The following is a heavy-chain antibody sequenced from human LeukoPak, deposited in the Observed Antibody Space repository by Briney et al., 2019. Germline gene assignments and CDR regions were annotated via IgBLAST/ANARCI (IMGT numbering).Heavy chain of an antibody. V-gene: IGHV1-69*06. CDR3: ARDRGTGSAQSYYYYYMDV. J-gene: IGHJ6*03. D-gene: IGHD1-1*01. CDR2: IIPIFGTA. Sequence: ASVKVSCKASGGTFSSYAISWVRQAPGQGLEWMGGIIPIFGTANYAQKFQGRVTITADKSTSTAYMELSSLRSEDTAVYYCARDRGTGSAQSYYYYYMDVWGKGTTVTVSS. CDR1: GGTFSSYA.